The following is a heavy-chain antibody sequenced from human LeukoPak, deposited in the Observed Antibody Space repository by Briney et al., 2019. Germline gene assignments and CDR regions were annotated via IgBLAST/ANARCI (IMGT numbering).Heavy chain of an antibody. CDR2: INNNSGGT. V-gene: IGHV1-2*02. CDR1: GYTLTGYY. D-gene: IGHD5-12*01. J-gene: IGHJ6*02. Sequence: ASVKVSCKASGYTLTGYYMHWVRQAPGHGLEWIGWINNNSGGTNYAQKLQGRVNMTRDTPISTVYMELSRLTSDDTAVYYCARDRASAGYSGHYGMDVWGQGTTVTVSS. CDR3: ARDRASAGYSGHYGMDV.